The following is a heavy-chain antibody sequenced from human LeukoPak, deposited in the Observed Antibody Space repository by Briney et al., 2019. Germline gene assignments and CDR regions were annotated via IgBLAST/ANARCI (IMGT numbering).Heavy chain of an antibody. CDR1: GFTFSSYS. J-gene: IGHJ4*02. V-gene: IGHV3-21*01. Sequence: GGPLRLSCAASGFTFSSYSMNWVRQAPGKGREWVSSISSSSSYIYYADSVKGRFTISRDNAKNSLYLQMNSLRAEDTAVYYCARDQDDLFDYWGQGTLVTVSS. CDR2: ISSSSSYI. D-gene: IGHD5-24*01. CDR3: ARDQDDLFDY.